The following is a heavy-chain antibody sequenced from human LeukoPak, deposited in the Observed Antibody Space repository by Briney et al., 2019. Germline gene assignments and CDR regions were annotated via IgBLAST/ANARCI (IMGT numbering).Heavy chain of an antibody. CDR3: ARQDSSWYRHDAFDI. J-gene: IGHJ3*02. Sequence: SETLSLTCTVSGGSISSDYWSWIRQPAGKGLEWIGRIYTSGSTNYNPSLKSRVTMSVDTSKNQFSLKLSSVTAADTAVYYCARQDSSWYRHDAFDIWGQGTMVTVSS. V-gene: IGHV4-4*07. D-gene: IGHD6-13*01. CDR2: IYTSGST. CDR1: GGSISSDY.